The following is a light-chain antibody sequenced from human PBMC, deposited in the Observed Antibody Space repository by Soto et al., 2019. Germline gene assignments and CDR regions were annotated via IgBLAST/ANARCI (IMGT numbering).Light chain of an antibody. CDR3: AAWDDSLNGVV. Sequence: QSVLTQPPSASGTPGQRVTISCSGSSSNIGSNTVNWYQQLPGTAPPLLIFRNNPRPSGVPDRFSGCTSGTSAALAISGLQSEDEADYYCAAWDDSLNGVVFGGGTKLTVL. CDR2: RNN. CDR1: SSNIGSNT. J-gene: IGLJ2*01. V-gene: IGLV1-44*01.